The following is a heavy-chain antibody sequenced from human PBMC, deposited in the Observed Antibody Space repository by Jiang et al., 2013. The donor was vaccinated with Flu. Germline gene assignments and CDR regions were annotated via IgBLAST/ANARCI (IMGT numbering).Heavy chain of an antibody. CDR1: GYTFTSYA. CDR2: INAGNGNT. CDR3: ASSGYDVLYYYYGMDV. J-gene: IGHJ6*02. D-gene: IGHD5-12*01. Sequence: CKASGYTFTSYAMHWVRQAPGQRLEWMGWINAGNGNTKYSQKFQGRVTITRDTSASTAYMELSSLRSEDTAVYYCASSGYDVLYYYYGMDVWGQGTTVTVSS. V-gene: IGHV1-3*01.